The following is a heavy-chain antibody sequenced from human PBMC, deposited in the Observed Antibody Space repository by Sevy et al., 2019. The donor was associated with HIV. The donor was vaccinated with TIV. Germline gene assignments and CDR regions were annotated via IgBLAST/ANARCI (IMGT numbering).Heavy chain of an antibody. D-gene: IGHD3-10*01. J-gene: IGHJ4*02. V-gene: IGHV1-24*01. CDR1: GYTLTELS. CDR3: ATKQTKRYYYGSGSDSPTDY. Sequence: ASVKVSCKVSGYTLTELSMHWVRQAPGKGLEWMGGLDPEDGETIYAQKFQGRVTMTEDTSTDTAYMELSSLRSEDTAVYYCATKQTKRYYYGSGSDSPTDYWGQGTLVTVSS. CDR2: LDPEDGET.